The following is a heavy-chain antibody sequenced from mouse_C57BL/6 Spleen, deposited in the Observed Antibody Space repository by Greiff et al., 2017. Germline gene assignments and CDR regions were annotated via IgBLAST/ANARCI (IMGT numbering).Heavy chain of an antibody. CDR1: GYAFSSYW. Sequence: QVQLQQSGAELVKPGASVKISCKASGYAFSSYWMNWVKQRPGKGLEWIGQIYPGDGDTNYNGKFKGKATLNADKSSSTAYMQLSSLTSEDSAVYFCARRDHLGPWFAYWGQGTLVTVSA. D-gene: IGHD3-1*01. CDR2: IYPGDGDT. CDR3: ARRDHLGPWFAY. J-gene: IGHJ3*01. V-gene: IGHV1-80*01.